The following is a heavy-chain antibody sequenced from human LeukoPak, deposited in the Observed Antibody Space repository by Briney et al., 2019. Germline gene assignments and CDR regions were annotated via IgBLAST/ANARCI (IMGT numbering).Heavy chain of an antibody. CDR3: ARDLGGSYPGGY. CDR1: GFTFSSYS. CDR2: ISSSSSYI. J-gene: IGHJ4*02. D-gene: IGHD1-26*01. Sequence: KPGGSLRLSCAASGFTFSSYSMNWVRQAPGKGLEWVSSISSSSSYIYYADSVKGRFTISRDNAKNSLYLQMNSLRAEDTAVYYCARDLGGSYPGGYWGQGTLVTVSS. V-gene: IGHV3-21*01.